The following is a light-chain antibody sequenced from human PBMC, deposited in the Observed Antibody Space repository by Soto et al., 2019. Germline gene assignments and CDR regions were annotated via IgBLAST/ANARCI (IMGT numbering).Light chain of an antibody. J-gene: IGKJ2*01. CDR2: DTS. Sequence: EIVMTQSPGTLSVSPGESATLSCRASQSVSSNLAWYQQKPGQAPRLLIYDTSTRATGVPARFSGSGSGTEFTRTISSLQSEDFAVYYWQQYNNWPLNFGQGTKLEIK. CDR3: QQYNNWPLN. V-gene: IGKV3-15*01. CDR1: QSVSSN.